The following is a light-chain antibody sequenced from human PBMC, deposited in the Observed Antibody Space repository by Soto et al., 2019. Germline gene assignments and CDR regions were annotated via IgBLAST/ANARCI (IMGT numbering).Light chain of an antibody. CDR1: QSVSSNY. V-gene: IGKV3-20*01. J-gene: IGKJ5*01. Sequence: VLTQSPGTLSLSPGERATISCRASQSVSSNYLAWYQQKPGQAPRRLIYGASNRATGIPDRFSGTGSGTDFTLTISRLEPGDFAVYYCQQYAVSPITFGQGTRLEIK. CDR2: GAS. CDR3: QQYAVSPIT.